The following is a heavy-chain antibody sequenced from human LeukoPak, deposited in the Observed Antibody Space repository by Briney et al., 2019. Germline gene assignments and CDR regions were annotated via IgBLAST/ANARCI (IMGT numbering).Heavy chain of an antibody. CDR2: ISGSGGST. CDR1: GFTFSSYA. V-gene: IGHV3-23*01. Sequence: GGSLRLSCAASGFTFSSYAMSWVRQAPGRGLEWVSAISGSGGSTYYADSVKGRFTISRDNSKNTLNLQMNSLRAEDTAVYYCAKAGGVVVPAAISVNFQHWGQGTLVTVSS. CDR3: AKAGGVVVPAAISVNFQH. J-gene: IGHJ1*01. D-gene: IGHD2-2*01.